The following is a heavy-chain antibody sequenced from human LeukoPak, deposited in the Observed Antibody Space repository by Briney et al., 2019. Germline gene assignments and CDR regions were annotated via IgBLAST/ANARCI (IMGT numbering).Heavy chain of an antibody. J-gene: IGHJ4*02. CDR3: ARDRTGDLTYVDY. D-gene: IGHD7-27*01. V-gene: IGHV4-39*07. CDR2: IYYSGST. CDR1: GGSISSSSYY. Sequence: SETLSLTCTVSGGSISSSSYYWGWIRQPPGKGLEWIGSIYYSGSTYYNPSLKSRVTISVDTSKNQFSLKLNSVTAADTAVYYCARDRTGDLTYVDYWGQGSLVTVSS.